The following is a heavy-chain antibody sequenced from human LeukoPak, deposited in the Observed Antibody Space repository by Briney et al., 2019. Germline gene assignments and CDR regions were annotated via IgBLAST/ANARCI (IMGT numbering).Heavy chain of an antibody. CDR2: IIPIFGTA. D-gene: IGHD3-9*01. Sequence: SVTVSCKASGGTFSSYAISLVRQAPGQGLGWMGGIIPIFGTANYAQTFQGRGAVTADEYTSIAYMELNSLGSEETAVYYCAREARYYVILTGYFLFYFDYWGQGTLVTVSS. CDR1: GGTFSSYA. V-gene: IGHV1-69*01. J-gene: IGHJ4*02. CDR3: AREARYYVILTGYFLFYFDY.